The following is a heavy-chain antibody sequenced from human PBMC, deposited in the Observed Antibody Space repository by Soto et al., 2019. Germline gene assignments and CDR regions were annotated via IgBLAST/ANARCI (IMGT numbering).Heavy chain of an antibody. D-gene: IGHD3-22*01. Sequence: PGGSLRLSCAASGFTFSSYSMNWVRQAPGKGLEWVSSISSSSSYIYYADSVKGRFTISRDNAKNSLYLQMNGLRAEDTAVYYCARVKEYYYDSSGYYPDYWGQGTLVTVSS. CDR2: ISSSSSYI. V-gene: IGHV3-21*01. CDR3: ARVKEYYYDSSGYYPDY. CDR1: GFTFSSYS. J-gene: IGHJ4*02.